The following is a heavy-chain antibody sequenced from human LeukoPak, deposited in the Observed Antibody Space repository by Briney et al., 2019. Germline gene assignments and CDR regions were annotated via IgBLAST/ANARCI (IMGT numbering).Heavy chain of an antibody. CDR3: ARSLPYGTTWYGRSDF. Sequence: GGSLRLSCAASGFPFNAYWMTWVRQAPGKGLEWEANIRQDGDTKYYVDSVKGRFTISRDNAMNSLYLQMNSLRAEDTAIYYCARSLPYGTTWYGRSDFWGQGTLVTVSS. V-gene: IGHV3-7*03. D-gene: IGHD6-13*01. CDR1: GFPFNAYW. CDR2: IRQDGDTK. J-gene: IGHJ4*02.